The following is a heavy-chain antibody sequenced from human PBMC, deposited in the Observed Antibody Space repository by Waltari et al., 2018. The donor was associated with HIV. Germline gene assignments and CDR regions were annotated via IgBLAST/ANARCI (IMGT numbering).Heavy chain of an antibody. CDR2: INHAGIT. V-gene: IGHV4-34*01. D-gene: IGHD2-8*01. CDR3: ARRAPMAYFDY. CDR1: GGSFSGNY. J-gene: IGHJ4*02. Sequence: QVQLNQWGAGLLKPSETLSLTCAVYGGSFSGNYWTWIRQPPGKGLEWIGEINHAGITNYNPSVKSRVTMSVDTSMNQFSLKLTSMTAADTALYYCARRAPMAYFDYWGQGSLVTVSS.